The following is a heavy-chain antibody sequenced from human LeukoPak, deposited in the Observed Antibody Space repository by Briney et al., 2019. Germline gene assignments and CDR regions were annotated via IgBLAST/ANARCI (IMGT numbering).Heavy chain of an antibody. V-gene: IGHV1-18*01. J-gene: IGHJ5*02. CDR2: ISAYNGNT. CDR1: GYTFTSYG. CDR3: ARDLSRISYYDILTGPYDWLDP. D-gene: IGHD3-9*01. Sequence: ASVKVSCKASGYTFTSYGISWVRQAPGQGLEWMGWISAYNGNTNYAQKLQGRVTMTTDTSTSTAYMELRSLRSDDTAVYYCARDLSRISYYDILTGPYDWLDPWGQGTLVTVSS.